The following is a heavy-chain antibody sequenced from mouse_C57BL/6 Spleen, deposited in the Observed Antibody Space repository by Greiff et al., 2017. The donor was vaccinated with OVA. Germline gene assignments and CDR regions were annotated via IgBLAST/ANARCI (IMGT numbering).Heavy chain of an antibody. D-gene: IGHD1-2*01. CDR3: ALHYYGY. J-gene: IGHJ3*01. V-gene: IGHV1-69*01. CDR1: GYTFTSYW. CDR2: IDPSDSYT. Sequence: QVQLQQSGAELVMPGASVKLSCKASGYTFTSYWMHWVKQRPGQGLEWIGEIDPSDSYTNYNQKFKGKSTLTVDKSSSTAYMQLSSLTSEDSAVYYCALHYYGYWGQGTLVTVSA.